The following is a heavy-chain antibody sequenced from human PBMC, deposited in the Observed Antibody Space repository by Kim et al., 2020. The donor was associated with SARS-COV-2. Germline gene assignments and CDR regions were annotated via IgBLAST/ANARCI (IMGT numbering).Heavy chain of an antibody. Sequence: GGSLRLSCAASGFTFSSYWMSWVRQAPGKGLEWVANIKQDGSEKYYVDSVKGRFTISRDNAKNSLYLQMNSLRAEDTAVYYCARLYYDFWSGSHQYYYYGMDVWGKGTTVTVSS. V-gene: IGHV3-7*01. CDR3: ARLYYDFWSGSHQYYYYGMDV. CDR1: GFTFSSYW. CDR2: IKQDGSEK. J-gene: IGHJ6*04. D-gene: IGHD3-3*01.